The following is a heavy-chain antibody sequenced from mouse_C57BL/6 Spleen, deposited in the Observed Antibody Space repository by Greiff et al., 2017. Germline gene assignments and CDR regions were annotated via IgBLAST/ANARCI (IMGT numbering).Heavy chain of an antibody. V-gene: IGHV1-4*01. CDR2: INPSSGYT. Sequence: VQLQQSGAELARPGASVKMSCKASGYTFTSYTMHWVKQRPGQGLEWIGYINPSSGYTKYNQKFKDKATLTADKSSSTAYMQLSSLTSEDSAVYYCARDYSNAWFAYWGQGTLVTVSA. CDR1: GYTFTSYT. CDR3: ARDYSNAWFAY. D-gene: IGHD2-5*01. J-gene: IGHJ3*01.